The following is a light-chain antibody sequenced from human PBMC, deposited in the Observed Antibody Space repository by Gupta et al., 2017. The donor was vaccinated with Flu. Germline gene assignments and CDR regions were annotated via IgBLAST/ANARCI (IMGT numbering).Light chain of an antibody. V-gene: IGKV3-20*01. CDR1: QSVTGSY. CDR2: GAS. CDR3: QQYGSSPRA. Sequence: GTLSLSPGERATLSCRASQSVTGSYLAWYQQKPGQAPRLLIYGASTRATGIPDRFIGSGSGTDFTLTISRLDPEDFAVYYCQQYGSSPRAFGQGTKVEIK. J-gene: IGKJ1*01.